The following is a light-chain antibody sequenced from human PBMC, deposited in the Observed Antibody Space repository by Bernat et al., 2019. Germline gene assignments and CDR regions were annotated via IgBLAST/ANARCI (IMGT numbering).Light chain of an antibody. V-gene: IGLV1-44*01. CDR1: RSNIGSDD. J-gene: IGLJ1*01. Sequence: QSVLTQPPSTSGTPGQRVTISCSGSRSNIGSDDVNWYQQLPGTAPKLLIYRTSRRPSGVSDRFSGSKSGASASLAITGLRSGDEADYYCAAWDDSLVGYVFGTGTQVTVL. CDR2: RTS. CDR3: AAWDDSLVGYV.